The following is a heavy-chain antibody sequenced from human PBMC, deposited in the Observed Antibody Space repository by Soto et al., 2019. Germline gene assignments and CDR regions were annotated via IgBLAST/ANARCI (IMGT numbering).Heavy chain of an antibody. CDR3: ARSGDSFGFTDY. V-gene: IGHV4-59*01. CDR1: GGSITGYY. Sequence: QVQLQESGPGLVKPSETLSLTCTVSGGSITGYYWTWIRQPPGKGLEWIGYVFYKGNTNYNPSLTSRVTISVDTSANQFSLRLSSVTAADTAVYSCARSGDSFGFTDYWGQGTLVTVSS. CDR2: VFYKGNT. D-gene: IGHD5-18*01. J-gene: IGHJ4*02.